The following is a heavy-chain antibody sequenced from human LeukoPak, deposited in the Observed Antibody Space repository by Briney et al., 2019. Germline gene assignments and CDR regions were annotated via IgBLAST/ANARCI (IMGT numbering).Heavy chain of an antibody. J-gene: IGHJ4*02. CDR2: IIPIFGTA. CDR1: GGTFSSYA. D-gene: IGHD6-6*01. CDR3: AREGYSSSSVVY. Sequence: SVKVSCKASGGTFSSYAISWVRQAPGQGLEWMGGIIPIFGTANYAQKFQGRVTITTDESTSTAYMGLSSLRSEDMAVYYRAREGYSSSSVVYWGQGTLVTVSS. V-gene: IGHV1-69*05.